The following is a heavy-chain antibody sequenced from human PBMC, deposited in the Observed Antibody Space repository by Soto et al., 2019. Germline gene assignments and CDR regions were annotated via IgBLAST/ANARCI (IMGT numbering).Heavy chain of an antibody. CDR1: GGTFSSYA. D-gene: IGHD1-26*01. Sequence: QMQLVQSGAEVKKPGSSVKVSCKASGGTFSSYAISWVRQAPGQGLEWMGGIIPIFGTANYAQKFQGRVTITADESTSTAYMELSSLRSEDTAVYYCARAGSGSYYDYYYGMDVWGQGTTVTVSS. CDR3: ARAGSGSYYDYYYGMDV. J-gene: IGHJ6*02. V-gene: IGHV1-69*01. CDR2: IIPIFGTA.